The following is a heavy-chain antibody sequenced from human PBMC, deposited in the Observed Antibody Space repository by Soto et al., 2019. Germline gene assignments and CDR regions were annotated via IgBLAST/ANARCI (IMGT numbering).Heavy chain of an antibody. CDR1: GFTFSSYG. D-gene: IGHD2-2*01. Sequence: QVQLVESGGGVVQPGRSLRLSCAASGFTFSSYGMHWVRQAPGKGLEWVAVISYDGSNKYYADSVKGRFTISRDNSKKTLYLQMDSLRAEDTAVYYCAKGPAIVLVPAAINYYYGMDVWGQGTTVTGSS. V-gene: IGHV3-30*18. CDR2: ISYDGSNK. J-gene: IGHJ6*02. CDR3: AKGPAIVLVPAAINYYYGMDV.